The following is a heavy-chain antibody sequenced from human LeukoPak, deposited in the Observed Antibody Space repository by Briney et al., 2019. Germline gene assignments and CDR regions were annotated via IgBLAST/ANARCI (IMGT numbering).Heavy chain of an antibody. Sequence: PSETLSLTCTVSGGSISSYYWSWIRQPPGKGLEWVGSIYYSGSTYYNPSLKSRVTISVATSKNQCSLKLSSVTAANTAVYYSATHFGGESDLVTPAREFDYWGQGALVTVSS. V-gene: IGHV4-59*05. D-gene: IGHD2-21*01. CDR3: ATHFGGESDLVTPAREFDY. J-gene: IGHJ4*02. CDR2: IYYSGST. CDR1: GGSISSYY.